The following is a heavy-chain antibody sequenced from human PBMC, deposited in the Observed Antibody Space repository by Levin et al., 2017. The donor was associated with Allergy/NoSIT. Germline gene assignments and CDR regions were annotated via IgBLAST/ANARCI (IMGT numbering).Heavy chain of an antibody. CDR2: IYSGGIP. D-gene: IGHD5-12*01. J-gene: IGHJ4*02. Sequence: SLKVPCPPSGFTVTSPYMTWVRQAPGQGLEWVRVIYSGGIPFSSSSFPCLFPISRDNSKNTLYLQMNSLRAEDTAVYYCARGRRFSGYDYGYWGQGTLVTVSS. CDR1: GFTVTSPY. CDR3: ARGRRFSGYDYGY. V-gene: IGHV3-53*01.